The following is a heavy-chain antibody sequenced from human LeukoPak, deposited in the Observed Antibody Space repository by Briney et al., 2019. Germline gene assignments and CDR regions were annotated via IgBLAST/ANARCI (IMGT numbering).Heavy chain of an antibody. Sequence: ASVKVSCKASVGTFSSYAISWVRQAPGQGLEGMGGIISIFGTANYAQKFQGRVTITTDESTSTAYMQLSSLRSEDTAVYYCARVGYCSGGSCYYYYMDVWGKGTTVTVSS. CDR1: VGTFSSYA. J-gene: IGHJ6*03. CDR3: ARVGYCSGGSCYYYYMDV. CDR2: IISIFGTA. V-gene: IGHV1-69*05. D-gene: IGHD2-15*01.